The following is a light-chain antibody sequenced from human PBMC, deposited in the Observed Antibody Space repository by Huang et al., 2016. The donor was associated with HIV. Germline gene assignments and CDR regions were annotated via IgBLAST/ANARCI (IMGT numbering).Light chain of an antibody. CDR2: GAS. V-gene: IGKV3-15*01. J-gene: IGKJ1*01. CDR3: QQYNNWPPWT. CDR1: QSVGSN. Sequence: EIVMTQSTATLSVSPGERATLSCRASQSVGSNLAWYQQNPGQAPRLRIYGASTRATGCPARVSGSGSGTEFTLTISSLQSEDFAIYYCQQYNNWPPWTFGQGTKVEIK.